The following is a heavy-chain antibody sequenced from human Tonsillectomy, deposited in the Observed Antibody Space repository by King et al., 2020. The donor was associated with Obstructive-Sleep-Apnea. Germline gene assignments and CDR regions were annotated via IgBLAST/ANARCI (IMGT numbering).Heavy chain of an antibody. CDR1: GFTFSDYY. CDR3: ACKIAAALRY. CDR2: ISSSGSTI. Sequence: MQLVESGGGLVKPGGSLRLSCAASGFTFSDYYMGWIRQAPGKGLEWVSYISSSGSTIYYADSVKGRFTVPRDNAKYTLYLEMNSLIAEDTAVYYCACKIAAALRYWGQGTLVTVSS. J-gene: IGHJ4*02. D-gene: IGHD6-13*01. V-gene: IGHV3-11*01.